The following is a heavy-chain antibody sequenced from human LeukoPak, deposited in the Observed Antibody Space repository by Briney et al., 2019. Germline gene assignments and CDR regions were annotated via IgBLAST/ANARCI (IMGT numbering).Heavy chain of an antibody. V-gene: IGHV4-31*03. CDR1: NDSISRGAHY. CDR3: ARDYSDDSSGYYL. Sequence: TSETLSLTCTVPNDSISRGAHYWTWVRQHPGKGLEWIGHIYFTGTTYYNPALKGRVTISIDTSKDHFSLSLTSVTAADTAVYYCARDYSDDSSGYYLWGQGTMVTVSP. D-gene: IGHD6-25*01. CDR2: IYFTGTT. J-gene: IGHJ3*01.